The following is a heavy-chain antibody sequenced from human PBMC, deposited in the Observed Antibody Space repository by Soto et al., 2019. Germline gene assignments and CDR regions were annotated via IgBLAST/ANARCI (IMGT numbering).Heavy chain of an antibody. Sequence: SETLSFTCTVSGGSISSSSYYWSWIRQPPGKGLEWIGYIYYSGSTNYNPSLKSRVTISVDTSKNQFSLKLSSVTAADTAAYYCARQMTTVTPGGYYGMDVWGQGTTVTVS. J-gene: IGHJ6*02. V-gene: IGHV4-61*01. D-gene: IGHD4-4*01. CDR1: GGSISSSSYY. CDR3: ARQMTTVTPGGYYGMDV. CDR2: IYYSGST.